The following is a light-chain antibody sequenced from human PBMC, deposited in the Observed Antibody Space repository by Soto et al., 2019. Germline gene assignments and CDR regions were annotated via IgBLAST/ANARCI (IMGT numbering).Light chain of an antibody. CDR3: QRYDSLPPT. CDR2: DAS. Sequence: DIQMTQSPSSLSASVGDRVTITCQASHDIKDFLNWFQEKPGKAPKLLIYDASNLRTGVPSRFSGSGSGTHFTFTISSLQPEDIATYYCQRYDSLPPTFGQGTRLDIK. CDR1: HDIKDF. J-gene: IGKJ5*01. V-gene: IGKV1-33*01.